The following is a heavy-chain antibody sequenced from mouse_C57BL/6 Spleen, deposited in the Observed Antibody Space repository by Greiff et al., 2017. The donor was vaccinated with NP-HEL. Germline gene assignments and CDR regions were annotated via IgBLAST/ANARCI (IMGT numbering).Heavy chain of an antibody. CDR2: INYDGSST. J-gene: IGHJ1*03. CDR1: GFTFSDYY. Sequence: EVMLVESEGGLVQPGSSMKLSCTASGFTFSDYYMAWVRLVPEKGLEWVANINYDGSSTYYLDSLKSRFIISRDNAKNILYLQMSSLKSEDTATYYCARKRDWYFDVWGTGTTVTVSS. V-gene: IGHV5-16*01. CDR3: ARKRDWYFDV.